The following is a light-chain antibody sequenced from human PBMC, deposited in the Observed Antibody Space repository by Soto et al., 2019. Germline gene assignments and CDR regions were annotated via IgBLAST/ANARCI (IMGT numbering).Light chain of an antibody. CDR2: SAS. CDR1: QSISDT. J-gene: IGKJ4*01. Sequence: EIVMTQSPATLSVSPGGRATLSCRASQSISDTLAWYQQKPGQAPRLLIYSASTRATGIPARFSGSGSGTEFTLTISSLQSEDFAVYYCQQYNNWPLTFGGGTKVDIK. CDR3: QQYNNWPLT. V-gene: IGKV3-15*01.